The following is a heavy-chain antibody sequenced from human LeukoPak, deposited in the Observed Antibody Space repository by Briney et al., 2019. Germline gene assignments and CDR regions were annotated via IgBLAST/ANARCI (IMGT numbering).Heavy chain of an antibody. CDR2: ISGSGGGT. V-gene: IGHV3-23*01. Sequence: PGGSLRLSCAASGITFSSYAMTLVRQAPGKGLEWVSTISGSGGGTYYADSVKGRFTISRGNSKNTLYLQMNSLRVEDTAVYYCTRDLRGVIPFDYWGQGTLVTVSS. CDR3: TRDLRGVIPFDY. CDR1: GITFSSYA. J-gene: IGHJ4*02. D-gene: IGHD3-10*01.